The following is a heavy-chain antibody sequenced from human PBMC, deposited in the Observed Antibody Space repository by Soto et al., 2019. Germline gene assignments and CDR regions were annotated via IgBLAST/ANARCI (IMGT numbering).Heavy chain of an antibody. CDR2: TRNKAKGFTT. J-gene: IGHJ4*02. Sequence: EVQLVESGGGLVQPGGSLRLSCAVSGFTFSDHYMDWVRQAPGKGLEWVGRTRNKAKGFTTDYAASVKCRFTVSRVDSKNSLFLETNSLQTEDTAVYYCARLNVGTGGFHYFDYLGPGTRVSFSS. CDR1: GFTFSDHY. D-gene: IGHD1-26*01. CDR3: ARLNVGTGGFHYFDY. V-gene: IGHV3-72*01.